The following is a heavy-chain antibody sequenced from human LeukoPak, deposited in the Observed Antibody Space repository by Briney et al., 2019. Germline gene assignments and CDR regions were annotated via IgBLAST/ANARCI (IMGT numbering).Heavy chain of an antibody. V-gene: IGHV4-59*01. CDR2: IYYSGIA. Sequence: SETLSLTCTVSGGSITNYYWSWIRQPPGKGLEWIGYIYYSGIANYSPSLKSRVTMPVDTSKNQFSLKSSSVTAADTAVYYCARGQAYGLLNALDYWGQGTLVTVSS. CDR1: GGSITNYY. J-gene: IGHJ4*02. CDR3: ARGQAYGLLNALDY. D-gene: IGHD3-10*01.